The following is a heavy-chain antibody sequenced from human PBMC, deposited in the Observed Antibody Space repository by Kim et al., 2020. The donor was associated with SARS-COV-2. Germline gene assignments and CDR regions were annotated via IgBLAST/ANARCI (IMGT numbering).Heavy chain of an antibody. Sequence: ADSVKGRFTISRDNSKNTLYLQVNSLRAEDTAVYYCARFSYYDSSGYYDYWGQGTLVTVSS. D-gene: IGHD3-22*01. CDR3: ARFSYYDSSGYYDY. V-gene: IGHV3-30*07. J-gene: IGHJ4*02.